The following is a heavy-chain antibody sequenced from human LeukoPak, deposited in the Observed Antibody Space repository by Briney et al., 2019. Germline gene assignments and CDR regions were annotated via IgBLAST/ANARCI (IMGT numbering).Heavy chain of an antibody. D-gene: IGHD4-11*01. CDR1: GGSFSGYY. CDR3: ARVRDDYSNTGPTVIDY. CDR2: INHSGST. Sequence: PSETLSLTCAVYGGSFSGYYWSWIRQPPGKGLEWIGEINHSGSTNYNPSLKSRVTISVDTSKNQFSLKLSSVTAADTAVYYCARVRDDYSNTGPTVIDYWGQGTLVTVSS. V-gene: IGHV4-34*01. J-gene: IGHJ4*02.